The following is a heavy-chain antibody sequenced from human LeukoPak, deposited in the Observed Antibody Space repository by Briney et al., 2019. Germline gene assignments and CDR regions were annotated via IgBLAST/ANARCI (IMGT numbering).Heavy chain of an antibody. CDR1: GFTLSSYA. V-gene: IGHV3-23*01. Sequence: GGSLRLSCEASGFTLSSYAMSWVRQAPGKGLEWVSAISGSGGSTYYADSVKGRFTISRDNSKNTLYLQMNSLRAEDTAVYYCATFGRWLQLRYWGQGTLVTVSS. D-gene: IGHD5-24*01. CDR3: ATFGRWLQLRY. CDR2: ISGSGGST. J-gene: IGHJ4*02.